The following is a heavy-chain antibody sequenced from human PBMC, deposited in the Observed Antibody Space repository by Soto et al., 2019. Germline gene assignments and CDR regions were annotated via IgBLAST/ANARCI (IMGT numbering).Heavy chain of an antibody. D-gene: IGHD2-2*01. CDR3: ASHLSGGYQLLCPDYYYNCMDF. Sequence: QVQLVQSGAEVKKPGASVKVSRKASGYTFTSYDINWVRQATGQGLEWMGWMNPNSGNTGNAQKFQGRVTMTRNTSISTTYMELSSLRSEDTAVYYCASHLSGGYQLLCPDYYYNCMDFWGQGTTVTVSS. CDR2: MNPNSGNT. V-gene: IGHV1-8*01. J-gene: IGHJ6*02. CDR1: GYTFTSYD.